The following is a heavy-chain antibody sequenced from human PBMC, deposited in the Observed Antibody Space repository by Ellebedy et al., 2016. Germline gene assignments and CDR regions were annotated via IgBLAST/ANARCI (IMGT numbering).Heavy chain of an antibody. J-gene: IGHJ4*02. CDR2: ISGSGGST. Sequence: GESLKISXAASGFTFSSYAMSWVRQAPGKGLEWVSAISGSGGSTYYADSVKGRFTISRDNSKNTLYLQMNSLRAEDTAVYYCAKAGDGSESDVSDYWGQGTLVTVSS. CDR1: GFTFSSYA. CDR3: AKAGDGSESDVSDY. D-gene: IGHD3-10*01. V-gene: IGHV3-23*01.